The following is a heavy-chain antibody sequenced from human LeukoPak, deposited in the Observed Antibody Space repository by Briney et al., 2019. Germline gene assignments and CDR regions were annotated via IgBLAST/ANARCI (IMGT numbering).Heavy chain of an antibody. CDR1: VGSFSGYY. CDR2: LNHRGST. Sequence: SETLSLTCAVYVGSFSGYYWAWIPQPPGKGLEWIGELNHRGSTNYNPSLKSRVTISVDTSKNQFSLKLSSVTAADTAVYYCARGASLYYGSGRTAPYYYYYGMDVWGKGATVTDSS. J-gene: IGHJ6*04. V-gene: IGHV4-34*01. D-gene: IGHD3-10*01. CDR3: ARGASLYYGSGRTAPYYYYYGMDV.